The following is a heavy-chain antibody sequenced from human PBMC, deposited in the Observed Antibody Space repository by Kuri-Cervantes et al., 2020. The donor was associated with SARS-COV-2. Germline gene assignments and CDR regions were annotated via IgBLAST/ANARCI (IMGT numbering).Heavy chain of an antibody. D-gene: IGHD2-8*01. CDR1: GFTFSSYW. Sequence: GESLKISCAASGFTFSSYWMSWVRQAPGKGLERVANIKQDGSEKYYVDSVKGRFTISRDNAKNSLYLQMNSLRAEDTAVYHCARARGYCTNGVCYLWFDPWGQGTLVTVSS. CDR2: IKQDGSEK. J-gene: IGHJ5*02. CDR3: ARARGYCTNGVCYLWFDP. V-gene: IGHV3-7*03.